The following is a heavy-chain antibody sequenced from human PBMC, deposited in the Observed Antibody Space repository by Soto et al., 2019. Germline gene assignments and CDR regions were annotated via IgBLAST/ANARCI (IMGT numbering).Heavy chain of an antibody. CDR3: ARRFGWGEDYPGGGYYYYGMDV. J-gene: IGHJ6*02. CDR1: GFTFSSYS. V-gene: IGHV3-21*01. D-gene: IGHD3-16*01. Sequence: EVQLVESGGGLVKPGGSLRLSCAASGFTFSSYSMNWVRQAPGKGLEWVSSISSSSSYIYYADSVKGRFTISRDNAKNSLYLQMNGLRAEDTAVYYCARRFGWGEDYPGGGYYYYGMDVWGQGTTVTVSS. CDR2: ISSSSSYI.